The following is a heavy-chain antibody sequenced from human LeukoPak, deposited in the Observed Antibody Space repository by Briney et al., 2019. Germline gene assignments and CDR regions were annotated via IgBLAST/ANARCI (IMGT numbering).Heavy chain of an antibody. CDR3: ARGGPVTMIWGVIDY. CDR2: INPNSGGT. Sequence: ASVKVSCKASGYTFTDYYLHWVRQAPGQGLEWMAWINPNSGGTNYAQNFQGRVTMTRDTSISTAYMELSSLRSDDTAVYYCARGGPVTMIWGVIDYWGQGTLGTVS. D-gene: IGHD3-10*01. CDR1: GYTFTDYY. V-gene: IGHV1-2*02. J-gene: IGHJ4*02.